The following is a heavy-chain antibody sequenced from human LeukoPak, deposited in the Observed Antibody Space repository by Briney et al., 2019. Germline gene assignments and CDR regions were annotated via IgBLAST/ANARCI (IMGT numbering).Heavy chain of an antibody. J-gene: IGHJ6*02. Sequence: GGSLRLSCAASGFAFPGFYMHWVRQAPGKGLEWICLINRNGTNTYYADSVRGRFTISRDNSNDSLYIQMNSLRTEDTALYYCAAWAFYHGLDVSGQASTVSAPS. CDR2: INRNGTNT. CDR3: AAWAFYHGLDV. CDR1: GFAFPGFY. V-gene: IGHV3-43*02. D-gene: IGHD1-26*01.